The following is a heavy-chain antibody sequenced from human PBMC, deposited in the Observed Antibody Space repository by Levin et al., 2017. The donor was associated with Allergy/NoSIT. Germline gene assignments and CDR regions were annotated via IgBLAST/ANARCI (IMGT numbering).Heavy chain of an antibody. CDR1: GGSISTYY. Sequence: SQTLSLTCTVSGGSISTYYWNWIRQPPGKGLEWIGYIFHSGSTNSNPSLKSRVTISVDTSKNQFSLKLSFVTAADTAVYYCAKGGDFYGSGSYSGVFDYWGQGNLVTVSS. J-gene: IGHJ4*02. CDR2: IFHSGST. CDR3: AKGGDFYGSGSYSGVFDY. D-gene: IGHD3-10*01. V-gene: IGHV4-59*01.